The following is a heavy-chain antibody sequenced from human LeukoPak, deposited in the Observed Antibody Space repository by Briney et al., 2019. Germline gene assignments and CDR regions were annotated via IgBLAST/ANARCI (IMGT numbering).Heavy chain of an antibody. V-gene: IGHV3-9*01. CDR3: AKVPITMVRGVNYYFDY. CDR1: GFTFDDYA. CDR2: ISWNSGSI. J-gene: IGHJ4*02. D-gene: IGHD3-10*01. Sequence: PGGSLRLSCAASGFTFDDYAMDWVRQAPGKGLEWVSGISWNSGSIGYADSVKGRFTISRDNAKNSLYLQMNSLRAKDTALYYCAKVPITMVRGVNYYFDYWGQGTLVTVSS.